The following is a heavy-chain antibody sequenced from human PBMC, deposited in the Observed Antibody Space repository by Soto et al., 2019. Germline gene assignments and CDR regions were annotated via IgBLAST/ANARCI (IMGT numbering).Heavy chain of an antibody. CDR1: GFTFSSYS. V-gene: IGHV3-21*01. CDR2: ISSSSSYI. D-gene: IGHD1-7*01. Sequence: VQLVESGGGLVKPGGSLRLSCAASGFTFSSYSMNWVRQAPGKGLEWVSSISSSSSYIYYADSVKGRFTISRDNAKNSLYLQMNSLRAEDTAVYYCARDSRTGTTYYYGMDVWGQGTTVTVSS. CDR3: ARDSRTGTTYYYGMDV. J-gene: IGHJ6*02.